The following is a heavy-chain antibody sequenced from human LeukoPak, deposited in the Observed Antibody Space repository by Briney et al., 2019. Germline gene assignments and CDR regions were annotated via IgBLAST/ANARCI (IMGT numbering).Heavy chain of an antibody. CDR3: AREKNDGFDI. Sequence: PGGSLRLSCEVSGYTFINAYMNWVRQAPGKGLEWVGRMKSNRDGGTSDYAAHVKGRFTGSRDNSKNTLYLQGNSLRVEDTAVYYCAREKNDGFDIWGRGTMVTVSS. CDR2: MKSNRDGGTS. V-gene: IGHV3-15*01. J-gene: IGHJ3*02. CDR1: GYTFINAY.